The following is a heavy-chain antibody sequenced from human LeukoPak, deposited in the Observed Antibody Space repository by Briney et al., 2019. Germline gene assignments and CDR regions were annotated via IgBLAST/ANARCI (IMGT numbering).Heavy chain of an antibody. Sequence: SETLSLTCTVSGGSISSGGYYWSWIRQHPGKGLEWIGYIYYSGSTYYNPSLKSRVTISVDTSKNQFSLKLSSVTAEDTAVYYCAKWPSSPLYFDYWGQGTLVTVSS. CDR3: AKWPSSPLYFDY. V-gene: IGHV4-31*03. CDR1: GGSISSGGYY. J-gene: IGHJ4*02. CDR2: IYYSGST. D-gene: IGHD2-2*01.